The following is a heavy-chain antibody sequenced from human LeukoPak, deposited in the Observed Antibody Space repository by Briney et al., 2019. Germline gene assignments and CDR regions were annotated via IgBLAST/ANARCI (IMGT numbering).Heavy chain of an antibody. Sequence: QSGGSLRLSCAASGFTFSSYSMNWVRQAPGKGLERVSSISSSNSYIYYADSVKGRFTISRDNAKNSLYLQMNSLRAEDTAVYYCARKFNPLTTVVNTGTSDYWGQGTLVTVSS. V-gene: IGHV3-21*01. D-gene: IGHD4-23*01. CDR2: ISSSNSYI. CDR3: ARKFNPLTTVVNTGTSDY. J-gene: IGHJ4*02. CDR1: GFTFSSYS.